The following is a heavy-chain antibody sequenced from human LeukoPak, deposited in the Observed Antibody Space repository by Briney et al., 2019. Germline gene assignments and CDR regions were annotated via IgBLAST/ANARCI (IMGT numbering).Heavy chain of an antibody. CDR2: IYYSGST. D-gene: IGHD4-17*01. J-gene: IGHJ4*02. V-gene: IGHV4-39*01. Sequence: SETLSLTCTVSGGSISSSSYYWGWIRQPPGKGLEWIGSIYYSGSTYYNPSLKSRVTISIDTSENQFSLKLSSVTAADTAVYYCAFNPMTTVTSYYFDYWGQGTLVTVSS. CDR1: GGSISSSSYY. CDR3: AFNPMTTVTSYYFDY.